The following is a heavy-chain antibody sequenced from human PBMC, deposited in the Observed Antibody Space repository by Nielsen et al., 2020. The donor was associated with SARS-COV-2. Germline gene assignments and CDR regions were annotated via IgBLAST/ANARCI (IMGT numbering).Heavy chain of an antibody. Sequence: ASVKVSCKASGYTFTSYDINWVRQATGQGLEWMGWMNPNSGNTGYAQKFQGRVTMTRNTSISTAYMELSRLRSDDTAVYYCAREADPDGYNTHGWGQGTLVTVSS. V-gene: IGHV1-8*01. CDR1: GYTFTSYD. D-gene: IGHD5-24*01. J-gene: IGHJ4*02. CDR3: AREADPDGYNTHG. CDR2: MNPNSGNT.